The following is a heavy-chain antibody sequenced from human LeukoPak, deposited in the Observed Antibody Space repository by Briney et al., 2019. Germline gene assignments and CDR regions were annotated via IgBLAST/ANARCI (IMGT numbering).Heavy chain of an antibody. CDR2: ISSSSSYI. V-gene: IGHV3-21*01. CDR3: ARKVIEAFDI. J-gene: IGHJ3*02. Sequence: GGSLRLSCAASGFTFSSYSMTWVRQAPGKGLEWVSSISSSSSYIYYADSVKGRFTISRDNAKNSLYLQMNSLRAEDTAVYYCARKVIEAFDIWGQGTMVTVSS. CDR1: GFTFSSYS. D-gene: IGHD3-10*01.